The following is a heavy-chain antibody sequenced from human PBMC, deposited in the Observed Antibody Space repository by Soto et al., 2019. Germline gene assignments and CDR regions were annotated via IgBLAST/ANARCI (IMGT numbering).Heavy chain of an antibody. CDR2: IKSKTDGGTT. J-gene: IGHJ6*03. CDR3: TTVRTDILTPYYCYMDV. Sequence: EVQLVESGGGLVKPGGSLRLSCAASGFTFSNAWMSWVRQAPGKGLEWVGRIKSKTDGGTTDYAAPVKGRFTISRDDSKNTLYLQMNSLKTEDTAVYYCTTVRTDILTPYYCYMDVWGKGTKVTVSS. V-gene: IGHV3-15*01. D-gene: IGHD3-9*01. CDR1: GFTFSNAW.